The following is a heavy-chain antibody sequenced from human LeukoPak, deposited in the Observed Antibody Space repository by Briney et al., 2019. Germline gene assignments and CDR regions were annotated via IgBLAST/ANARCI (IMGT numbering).Heavy chain of an antibody. CDR1: GGSISSYY. V-gene: IGHV4-59*01. CDR3: ARVVGSGWYYFDY. D-gene: IGHD6-19*01. J-gene: IGHJ4*02. Sequence: SETQSLTCTVSGGSISSYYWSWIRQPPGKGLEWIGYIYYSGSTNYNPSLKSRVTISVDTSKNQFSLKLSSVTAADTAVYYCARVVGSGWYYFDYWGQGTLVTVSS. CDR2: IYYSGST.